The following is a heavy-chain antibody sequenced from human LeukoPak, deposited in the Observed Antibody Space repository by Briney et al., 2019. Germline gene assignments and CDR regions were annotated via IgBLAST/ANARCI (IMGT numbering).Heavy chain of an antibody. D-gene: IGHD3-9*01. CDR3: ARQYYDILTGYPYYFDY. CDR1: GGSISNSSYY. V-gene: IGHV4-39*01. J-gene: IGHJ4*02. Sequence: KPSETLSLTCTVSGGSISNSSYYWGWIRQPPGKGLEWIGAIYYSGSTYFDPSLKSRVTMSVDTSKNQFSLKLSSVTAADTAVYYCARQYYDILTGYPYYFDYWGQGTLVTLSS. CDR2: IYYSGST.